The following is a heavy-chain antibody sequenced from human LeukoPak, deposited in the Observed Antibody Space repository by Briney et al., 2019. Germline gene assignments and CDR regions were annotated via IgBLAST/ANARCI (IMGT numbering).Heavy chain of an antibody. CDR3: ASRIVVVPAAEDAFDI. Sequence: PGGSLRLSCAVSGFNVSSNYLNWVRQAAGKGLEWGAVISYDGSNKYYADSVKGRFTISRDNSKNTLYLQMNSMRAEDTAVYYCASRIVVVPAAEDAFDIWGQGTMVTVSS. CDR2: ISYDGSNK. V-gene: IGHV3-30*03. J-gene: IGHJ3*02. D-gene: IGHD2-2*01. CDR1: GFNVSSNY.